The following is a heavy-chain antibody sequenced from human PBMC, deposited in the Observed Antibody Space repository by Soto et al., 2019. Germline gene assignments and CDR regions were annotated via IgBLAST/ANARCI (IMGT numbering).Heavy chain of an antibody. J-gene: IGHJ5*02. V-gene: IGHV4-31*03. D-gene: IGHD3-22*01. CDR2: IYYSGST. Sequence: QVQLQESGPGLVKPSQTLSLTCTVSGGSISSGGYYWSWIRQHPGKGLEWIGYIYYSGSTYYNPSLRRRVTISVDTSKNQFSLKLSSVTAADTAVYYCARGPHYDSSGWFDPWGQGTLVTFAS. CDR1: GGSISSGGYY. CDR3: ARGPHYDSSGWFDP.